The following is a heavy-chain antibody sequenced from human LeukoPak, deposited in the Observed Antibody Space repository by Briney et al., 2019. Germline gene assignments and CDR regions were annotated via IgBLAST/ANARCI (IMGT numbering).Heavy chain of an antibody. CDR1: GFTFTSSA. CDR2: IVVGSGNT. Sequence: SVKVSCKASGFTFTSSAVQWVRQARGQRLEWIGWIVVGSGNTNYAQKFQERVTITRDMSTSTAYMELSSLRSEDTAVYYCARVGRDYYDSSGYYFDYWGQGTLVTVSS. CDR3: ARVGRDYYDSSGYYFDY. D-gene: IGHD3-22*01. J-gene: IGHJ4*02. V-gene: IGHV1-58*01.